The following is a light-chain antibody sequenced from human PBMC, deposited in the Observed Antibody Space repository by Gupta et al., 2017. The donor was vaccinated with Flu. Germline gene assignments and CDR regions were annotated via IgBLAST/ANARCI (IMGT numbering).Light chain of an antibody. CDR1: QSISSY. Sequence: IPLSQSPSSLSASVGDRVTITCRASQSISSYLHWYQQKPGKAPKLLIYAASSLQSGVPSRFSGSGSGTDFTLTISSLQPEDVATYYCQQSYSTQYTFGPGTKVDIK. J-gene: IGKJ3*01. CDR3: QQSYSTQYT. CDR2: AAS. V-gene: IGKV1-39*01.